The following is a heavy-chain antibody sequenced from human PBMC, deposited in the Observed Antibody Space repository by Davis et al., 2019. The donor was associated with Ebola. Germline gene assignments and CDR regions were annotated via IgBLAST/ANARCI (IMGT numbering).Heavy chain of an antibody. Sequence: ASVKVSCKASGYTFTDYNIHWVRQAPGQGLEWLGRVILKSGATNYAQKFQGRVTITRDTSISTVYMELSSLRYDDTADYYCARGHNYAHEYWGQGTLVTVSS. CDR3: ARGHNYAHEY. CDR2: VILKSGAT. CDR1: GYTFTDYN. D-gene: IGHD4-11*01. J-gene: IGHJ4*02. V-gene: IGHV1-2*06.